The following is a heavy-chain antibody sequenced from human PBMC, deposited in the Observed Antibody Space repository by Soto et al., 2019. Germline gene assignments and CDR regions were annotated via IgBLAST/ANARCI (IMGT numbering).Heavy chain of an antibody. CDR2: IDWDDDK. CDR3: ARSVGATDHSYYYGMDV. D-gene: IGHD1-26*01. J-gene: IGHJ6*02. Sequence: SGPTLVNPTQTLTLTCTFSGFSLSTSGMCVSWIRQPPGKALEWLALIDWDDDKYYSTSLKTRLTISKDTSKNQVVLTMTNMDPVDTATYYCARSVGATDHSYYYGMDVWGQGTTVTVSS. CDR1: GFSLSTSGMC. V-gene: IGHV2-70*01.